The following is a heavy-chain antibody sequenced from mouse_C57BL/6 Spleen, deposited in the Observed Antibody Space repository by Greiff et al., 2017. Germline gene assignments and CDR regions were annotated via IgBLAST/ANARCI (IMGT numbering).Heavy chain of an antibody. V-gene: IGHV5-4*03. J-gene: IGHJ4*01. CDR3: ARGGAALRLYYAMDY. Sequence: EVKLVESGGGLVKPGGSLKLSCAASGFTFSSYAMSWVRQTPEKRLEWVATISDGGSYTYYPDNVKGRFTISRDHAKNNLYLQISHLKSEDTAMYYCARGGAALRLYYAMDYWGQGTSVTVSS. D-gene: IGHD6-1*01. CDR1: GFTFSSYA. CDR2: ISDGGSYT.